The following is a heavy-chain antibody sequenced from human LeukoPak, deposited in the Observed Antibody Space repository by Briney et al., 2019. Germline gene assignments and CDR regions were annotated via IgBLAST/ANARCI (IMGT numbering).Heavy chain of an antibody. Sequence: SETLSLTCAVYGGSFSGYYWSWIRQPPGKGLEWIGEINHSGSTNYNPSLKSRVTISVDTSKNQFSLKLSSVTAADTAVYYCARARGSRRWLHPWGQGTLVTVSS. CDR2: INHSGST. CDR3: ARARGSRRWLHP. D-gene: IGHD5-24*01. CDR1: GGSFSGYY. J-gene: IGHJ5*02. V-gene: IGHV4-34*01.